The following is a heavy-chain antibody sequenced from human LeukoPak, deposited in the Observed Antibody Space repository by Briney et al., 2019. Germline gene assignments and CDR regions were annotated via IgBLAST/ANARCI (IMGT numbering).Heavy chain of an antibody. CDR2: MNPNSGNT. D-gene: IGHD6-13*01. J-gene: IGHJ4*02. CDR1: GYTFTSYD. Sequence: ASVKVSCKASGYTFTSYDINWVRQAPGQGLGWMGWMNPNSGNTGYAQNFPGRGTMTRNTSISTAYMGLSSLTSEDSAGYYCGRRLGAAGTTPHYWGEGALVTVSS. V-gene: IGHV1-8*01. CDR3: GRRLGAAGTTPHY.